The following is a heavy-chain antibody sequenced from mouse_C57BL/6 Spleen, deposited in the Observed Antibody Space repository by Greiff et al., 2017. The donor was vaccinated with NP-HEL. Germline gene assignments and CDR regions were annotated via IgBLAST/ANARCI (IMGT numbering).Heavy chain of an antibody. CDR3: ARSDEGSWFAY. CDR1: GYTFTDYY. J-gene: IGHJ3*01. CDR2: INPYNGGT. V-gene: IGHV1-19*01. Sequence: EVQLQQSGPVLVKPGASVKMSCKASGYTFTDYYMNWVKQSHGKSLEWIGVINPYNGGTSYNQKFKGKATLTVDKSSSTAYMELNSLTSEDSAVYYCARSDEGSWFAYWGQGTLVTVSA.